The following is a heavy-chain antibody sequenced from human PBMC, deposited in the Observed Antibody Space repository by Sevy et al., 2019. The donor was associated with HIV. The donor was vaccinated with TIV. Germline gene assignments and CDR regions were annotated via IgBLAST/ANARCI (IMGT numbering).Heavy chain of an antibody. D-gene: IGHD6-6*01. V-gene: IGHV4-59*01. CDR2: IYYSGST. CDR1: GGSISSYY. Sequence: SETLSLTCTVSGGSISSYYWSWIRQPPGKGLEWIGYIYYSGSTNYNPSLKSRVTIPVDTSKNQFSLKLNSVTAADTAVYYCARAAARPYYYYYGMDVWGQGTTVTVSS. J-gene: IGHJ6*02. CDR3: ARAAARPYYYYYGMDV.